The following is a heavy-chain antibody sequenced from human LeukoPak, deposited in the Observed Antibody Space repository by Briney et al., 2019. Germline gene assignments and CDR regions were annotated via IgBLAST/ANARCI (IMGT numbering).Heavy chain of an antibody. Sequence: ASVKVSCKTSGGTFRTHIFRWVRQAPGQGLEWMGRITPVIDSAKYAQKFQDRITITADTSTGTAYLHLNSLTSEDTAIYYCTRVNLRGSQYNWFDPWGQGTLVTVSS. V-gene: IGHV1-69*08. CDR3: TRVNLRGSQYNWFDP. D-gene: IGHD1-26*01. CDR1: GGTFRTHI. J-gene: IGHJ5*02. CDR2: ITPVIDSA.